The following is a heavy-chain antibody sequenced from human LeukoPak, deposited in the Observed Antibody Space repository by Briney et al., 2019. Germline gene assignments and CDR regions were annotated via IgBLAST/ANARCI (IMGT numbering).Heavy chain of an antibody. CDR1: GGSISSGSYY. Sequence: MPSQTLSLTCTVSGGSISSGSYYWSWIRQPAGKGLEWIGRIYTSGSTNYNPSLKSRVTISVDTSKNQFSLKLSSVTAADTAVYYCARDVSSWYPYFDYWGQGTLVTVSS. D-gene: IGHD6-13*01. CDR2: IYTSGST. J-gene: IGHJ4*02. CDR3: ARDVSSWYPYFDY. V-gene: IGHV4-61*02.